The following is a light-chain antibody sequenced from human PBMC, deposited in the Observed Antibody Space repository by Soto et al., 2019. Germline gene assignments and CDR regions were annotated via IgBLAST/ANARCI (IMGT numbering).Light chain of an antibody. V-gene: IGKV3-20*01. CDR2: CAS. CDR1: QSVDSSF. CDR3: QQYVSSVT. Sequence: EIVLTQSPGSLSLSPGERATLSCRASQSVDSSFFAWYQQKPGQSPRLLIYCASNKATGIPDRFSGSGSGTAFTLTLSRLETEDFAVYYCQQYVSSVTFGQGTKVEIK. J-gene: IGKJ1*01.